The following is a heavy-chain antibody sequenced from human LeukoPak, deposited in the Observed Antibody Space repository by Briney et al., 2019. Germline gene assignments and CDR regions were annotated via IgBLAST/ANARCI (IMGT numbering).Heavy chain of an antibody. Sequence: ASVKVSCKASGYSFNDKYLHWVRQAPGQGLEWMGSINPNSGGTNYAQKFQGRVTMTRDTSIRTAYMELSRLRSDDTAMYYCARYYIEGRCFDYWGQGTLVTVSS. D-gene: IGHD3-10*01. V-gene: IGHV1-2*02. CDR3: ARYYIEGRCFDY. CDR2: INPNSGGT. CDR1: GYSFNDKY. J-gene: IGHJ4*02.